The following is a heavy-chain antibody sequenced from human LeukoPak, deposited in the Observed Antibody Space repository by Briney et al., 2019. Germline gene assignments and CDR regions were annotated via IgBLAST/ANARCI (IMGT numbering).Heavy chain of an antibody. J-gene: IGHJ3*02. CDR3: ARHGLVAARHAFDI. V-gene: IGHV4-34*01. Sequence: NSSETLSLTCTVFYGSFSGYYWSWIRQLPGKGLEWIGEINHNGNTNYNPSLKSRVTISVDTSKDQFSLTLSSVTAADTAVYYCARHGLVAARHAFDIWGQGTMVTVSS. CDR2: INHNGNT. CDR1: YGSFSGYY. D-gene: IGHD6-6*01.